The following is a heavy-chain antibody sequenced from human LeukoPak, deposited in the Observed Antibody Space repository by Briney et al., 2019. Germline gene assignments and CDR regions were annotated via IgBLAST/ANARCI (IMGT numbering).Heavy chain of an antibody. CDR3: AREENFLSGWYVDY. V-gene: IGHV1-69*06. CDR1: GGTFSSYA. D-gene: IGHD6-19*01. Sequence: ASVKVSCKASGGTFSSYAISWVRQAPGQGLEWMGGIIPIFGTANYAQKFQGRVTITADKSTSTAYMELNSLRAEDTAVYYCAREENFLSGWYVDYWGQGTLVTVSS. CDR2: IIPIFGTA. J-gene: IGHJ4*02.